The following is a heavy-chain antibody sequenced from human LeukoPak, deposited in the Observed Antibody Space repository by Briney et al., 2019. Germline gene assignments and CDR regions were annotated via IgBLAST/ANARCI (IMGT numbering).Heavy chain of an antibody. Sequence: GSLKLSFGTSAFTFSEYYMSWIRPAPGKGVEGVSYISNGGTTIYYADSVKGRFTISRDNAKNSLYLQMNSLRAEDTAVYYCARHGYSSGWYYFDYWGQGTLVTVSS. J-gene: IGHJ4*02. V-gene: IGHV3-11*01. CDR2: ISNGGTTI. CDR1: AFTFSEYY. D-gene: IGHD6-19*01. CDR3: ARHGYSSGWYYFDY.